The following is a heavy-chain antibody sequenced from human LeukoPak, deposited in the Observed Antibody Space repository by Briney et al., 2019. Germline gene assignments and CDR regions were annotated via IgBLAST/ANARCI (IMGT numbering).Heavy chain of an antibody. J-gene: IGHJ4*02. V-gene: IGHV4-39*01. Sequence: PSETLSLTCTVSGGSISSSSYYWGWIRQPPGKGLEWIGSIYYSGSTYYNPSLKSRVTISVDTSKNQFSLKLSSVTAADTVVYFRQRPSYDILTGYYNVDYWGQGTLVTVSS. CDR3: QRPSYDILTGYYNVDY. D-gene: IGHD3-9*01. CDR1: GGSISSSSYY. CDR2: IYYSGST.